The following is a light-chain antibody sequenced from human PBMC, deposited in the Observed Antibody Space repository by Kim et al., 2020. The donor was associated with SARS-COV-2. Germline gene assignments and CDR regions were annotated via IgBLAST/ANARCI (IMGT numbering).Light chain of an antibody. V-gene: IGKV3-20*01. CDR2: GTS. CDR3: HQYNESPRT. Sequence: SPGESATLSCRARQSVSSSYLAWYQQNPGQAPRLLIHGTSRRAAGIPDRFSGSGSGTDFTLTISRLEPEDFAVYYCHQYNESPRTFGGGTKVDIK. CDR1: QSVSSSY. J-gene: IGKJ4*01.